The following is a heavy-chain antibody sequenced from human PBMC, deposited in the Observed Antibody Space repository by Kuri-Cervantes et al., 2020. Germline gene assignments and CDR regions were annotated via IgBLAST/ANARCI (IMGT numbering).Heavy chain of an antibody. CDR3: ARGDVAYYGMDV. CDR1: GYTFTGYY. D-gene: IGHD2-15*01. J-gene: IGHJ6*02. V-gene: IGHV1-2*02. Sequence: ASVKVSCKASGYTFTGYYIHWVRQAPGQGLEWMGWINPNSGDTSYAQKFQGRVTMTRDTSISTAYMELSSLSSDDTDVYYCARGDVAYYGMDVWGQGTTVTVSS. CDR2: INPNSGDT.